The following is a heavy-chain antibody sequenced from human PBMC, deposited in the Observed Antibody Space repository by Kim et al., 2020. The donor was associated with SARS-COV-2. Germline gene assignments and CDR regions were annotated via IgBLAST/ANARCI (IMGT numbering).Heavy chain of an antibody. Sequence: GESLKISCKGSGYSFTSYWISWVRQMPGKGLEWMGRIDPSDSYTNYSPSFQGHVTISADKSISTAYLQWSSLKASDTAMYYCARSPLQAYCSGGSCYQDLIWYYYGMDVWGQGTTVTVSS. J-gene: IGHJ6*02. V-gene: IGHV5-10-1*01. CDR3: ARSPLQAYCSGGSCYQDLIWYYYGMDV. CDR2: IDPSDSYT. CDR1: GYSFTSYW. D-gene: IGHD2-15*01.